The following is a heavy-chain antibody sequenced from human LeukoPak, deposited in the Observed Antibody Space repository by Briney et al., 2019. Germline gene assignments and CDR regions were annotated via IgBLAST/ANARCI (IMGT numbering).Heavy chain of an antibody. D-gene: IGHD2-2*01. CDR3: AKDAVVPAANYYYYMDV. V-gene: IGHV3-23*01. Sequence: GGSLRLSCAPSGFTFKVYAMSWVRQAPGKGLEWVSAISGSGGSTYYADSVKGRFTISRDNSKNTLYLQMNSLRAEDTAVYYCAKDAVVPAANYYYYMDVWGKGTTVTVSS. CDR2: ISGSGGST. J-gene: IGHJ6*03. CDR1: GFTFKVYA.